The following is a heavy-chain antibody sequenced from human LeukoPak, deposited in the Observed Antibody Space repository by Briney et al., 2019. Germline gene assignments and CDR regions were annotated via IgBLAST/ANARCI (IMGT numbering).Heavy chain of an antibody. D-gene: IGHD4-11*01. J-gene: IGHJ4*02. V-gene: IGHV1-18*01. Sequence: ASVKVSCKASGYTFTSYGISWVRQAPGQGLEWMGWISAYNGNTNYAQKLQGRVTMTTDTSTSTAYMELSSLRSEDTAVYYCARRKTRARFDYWGQGTLVTVSS. CDR3: ARRKTRARFDY. CDR1: GYTFTSYG. CDR2: ISAYNGNT.